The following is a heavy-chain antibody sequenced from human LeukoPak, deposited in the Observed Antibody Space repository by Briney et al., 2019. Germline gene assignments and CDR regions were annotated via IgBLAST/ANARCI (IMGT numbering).Heavy chain of an antibody. CDR2: INHSGST. V-gene: IGHV4-34*01. CDR3: ARGPRRGYAYYFDY. CDR1: GGSFSGYY. Sequence: SETLSLTCAVYGGSFSGYYWSWIRQPPAKGLEWIGEINHSGSTNYNPSLKSRVTISVDTSKNQFSLKLSSVTAADTAVYYCARGPRRGYAYYFDYWGQGTLVTVSS. D-gene: IGHD2-2*01. J-gene: IGHJ4*02.